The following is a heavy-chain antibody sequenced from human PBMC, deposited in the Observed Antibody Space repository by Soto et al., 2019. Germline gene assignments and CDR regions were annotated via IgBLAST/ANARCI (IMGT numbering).Heavy chain of an antibody. D-gene: IGHD4-17*01. CDR3: ARHATTVVTGYYYYMDV. V-gene: IGHV4-39*01. Sequence: SETLSLTCTVSGGSISSSSYYWGWIRQPPGKGLEWIGSIYYSGSTYYNPSLKSRVTISVDTSKNQFSLKLSSVTAADTAVYYCARHATTVVTGYYYYMDVWGKGTTVTVSS. CDR2: IYYSGST. CDR1: GGSISSSSYY. J-gene: IGHJ6*03.